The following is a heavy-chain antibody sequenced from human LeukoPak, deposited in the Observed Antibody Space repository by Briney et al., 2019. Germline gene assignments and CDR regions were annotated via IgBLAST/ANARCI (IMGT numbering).Heavy chain of an antibody. CDR3: ARDRRGYSYGFDSIFDY. D-gene: IGHD5-18*01. J-gene: IGHJ4*02. CDR2: IYYSGST. CDR1: GGSISSGGYY. Sequence: SETLSLTCTVSGGSISSGGYYWSWIRQHPGKGLEWIGYIYYSGSTYYNPSLKSRVTISVDTSKNQFSLKLSSVTAADTAVYYCARDRRGYSYGFDSIFDYWGQGTLVTVSS. V-gene: IGHV4-31*03.